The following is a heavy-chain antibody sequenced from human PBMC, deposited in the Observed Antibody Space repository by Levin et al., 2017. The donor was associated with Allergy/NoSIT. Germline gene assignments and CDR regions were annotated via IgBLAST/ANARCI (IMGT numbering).Heavy chain of an antibody. CDR3: ARVRDYYGMDV. V-gene: IGHV3-33*01. CDR2: IWYDGSNK. Sequence: GESLKISCAASGFTFSSYGMHWVRQAPGKGMEWVAVIWYDGSNKYYADSVKGRFTISRDNSKNTLYLQMNSLRAEDTAVYYCARVRDYYGMDVWGQGTTVTVSS. J-gene: IGHJ6*02. CDR1: GFTFSSYG.